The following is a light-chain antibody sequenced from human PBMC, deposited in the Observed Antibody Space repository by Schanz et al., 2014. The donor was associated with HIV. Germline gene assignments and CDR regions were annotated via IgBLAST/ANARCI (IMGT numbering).Light chain of an antibody. Sequence: QSALTQPASVSGSPGQSITISCTGTSSDVGGYNYVSWYQQHPGKAPKLMIYDVSNRPSGLSNRFSGSKSGNTASLTVSGLQGEDEAGYYCSSQAGGSNYGFGSGVKVTVL. J-gene: IGLJ1*01. CDR1: SSDVGGYNY. V-gene: IGLV2-14*03. CDR3: SSQAGGSNYG. CDR2: DVS.